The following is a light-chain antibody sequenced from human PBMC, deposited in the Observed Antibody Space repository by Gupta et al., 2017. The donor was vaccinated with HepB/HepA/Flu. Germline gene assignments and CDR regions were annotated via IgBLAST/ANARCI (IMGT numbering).Light chain of an antibody. Sequence: EIVLTQSPGTLSLSPGERATLSCRASQSVSSSYLAWYQQKPGQAPRLLIYGASSRATGIPDRFSGSGYGTDFTLTISRLEPEDFAVCYCQQYGSSPLFTFGHGTNVDIK. J-gene: IGKJ3*01. V-gene: IGKV3-20*01. CDR3: QQYGSSPLFT. CDR2: GAS. CDR1: QSVSSSY.